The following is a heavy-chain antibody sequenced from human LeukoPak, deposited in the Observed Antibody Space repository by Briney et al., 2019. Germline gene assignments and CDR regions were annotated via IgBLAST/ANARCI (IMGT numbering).Heavy chain of an antibody. CDR1: GGSISSSSYY. CDR2: IYYSGST. D-gene: IGHD1-20*01. V-gene: IGHV4-39*07. CDR3: AKSITGTTRAFEI. J-gene: IGHJ3*02. Sequence: SETLSLTCTVSGGSISSSSYYWGWIRQPPGKGLEWIGSIYYSGSTYYNPSLKSRVTISVDTSKNQFSLKLSSVTAADTAVYYCAKSITGTTRAFEIWGQGTMVTVSS.